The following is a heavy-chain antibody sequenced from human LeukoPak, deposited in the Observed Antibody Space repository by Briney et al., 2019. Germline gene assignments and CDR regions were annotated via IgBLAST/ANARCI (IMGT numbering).Heavy chain of an antibody. CDR3: AKFTVTTQWYSDY. J-gene: IGHJ4*02. D-gene: IGHD4-17*01. CDR1: GFTLSSYA. V-gene: IGHV3-23*01. Sequence: GGSLRLSCAASGFTLSSYAMSWVRHAPGKGLEWVSAISGSGGSTYYADSVKGRFTISRDNSKNTLYLQMNSLRAEDTAVYYCAKFTVTTQWYSDYWGQGTLVTVSS. CDR2: ISGSGGST.